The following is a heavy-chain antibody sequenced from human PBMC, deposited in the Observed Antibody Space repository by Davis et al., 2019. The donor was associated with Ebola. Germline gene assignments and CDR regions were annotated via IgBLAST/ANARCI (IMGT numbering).Heavy chain of an antibody. J-gene: IGHJ6*02. V-gene: IGHV3-48*03. CDR1: GFTFSYTE. CDR2: IDKSASTT. D-gene: IGHD2-2*01. CDR3: ARDVGVVPAAMTLDL. Sequence: GGSLRLSCAISGFTFSYTEMSWVRQAPGKGLEWLSYIDKSASTTYYAESVKGRFTISRDNGKNSLYLQMNSLRVEDTAIYYCARDVGVVPAAMTLDLWGPGTAVTVSS.